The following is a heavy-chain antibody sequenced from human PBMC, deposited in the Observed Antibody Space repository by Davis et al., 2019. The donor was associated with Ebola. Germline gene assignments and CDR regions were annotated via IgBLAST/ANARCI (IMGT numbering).Heavy chain of an antibody. CDR1: GFTFSSYW. Sequence: GESLKISCAASGFTFSSYWMSWVRQAPGKGLEWVANIKQDGSEKYYVDSVKGRFTISRDNAKNSLYLQMNSLRAEDTAVYYCARVGLQFSGAWYFDLWGRGTLVTVSS. J-gene: IGHJ2*01. CDR2: IKQDGSEK. V-gene: IGHV3-7*01. D-gene: IGHD1-26*01. CDR3: ARVGLQFSGAWYFDL.